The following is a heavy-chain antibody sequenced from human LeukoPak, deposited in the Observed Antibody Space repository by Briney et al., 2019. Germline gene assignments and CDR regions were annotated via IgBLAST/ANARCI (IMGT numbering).Heavy chain of an antibody. D-gene: IGHD1-26*01. Sequence: PSETLSLTCTVSGGSINTYYWSWIRQPPGTALEWIGYIHYSGTTNYNPSLTSRLTLSVDTSNNQFSLRLGSVTAADTAVYYCARSLGATRYNLKYYFFYGLDVWGQGTTVTVSS. CDR1: GGSINTYY. J-gene: IGHJ6*02. V-gene: IGHV4-59*01. CDR2: IHYSGTT. CDR3: ARSLGATRYNLKYYFFYGLDV.